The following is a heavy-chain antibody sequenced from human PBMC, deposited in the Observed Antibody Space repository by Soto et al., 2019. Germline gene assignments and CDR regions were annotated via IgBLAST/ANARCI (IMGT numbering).Heavy chain of an antibody. Sequence: QVQLVQSGAEVKTPGSSVKVSCKASGGTFSSYAISWVRQAPGQGLEWMGGIIPIFGTANYAQKFQGRVTITADESTSTAYMELSRLRSEDTAVYYCARLRSRSGDDYWGQGTLVTVSS. V-gene: IGHV1-69*01. J-gene: IGHJ4*02. D-gene: IGHD6-19*01. CDR2: IIPIFGTA. CDR3: ARLRSRSGDDY. CDR1: GGTFSSYA.